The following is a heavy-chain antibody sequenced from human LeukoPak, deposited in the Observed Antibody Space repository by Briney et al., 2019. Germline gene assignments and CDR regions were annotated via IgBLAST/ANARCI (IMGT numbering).Heavy chain of an antibody. Sequence: ASVKVSCKASGYTFTSYGISWVRQAPGQGLEWMGWISAYNGNTNYAQKLQGRVTMTTDTSTSTAYMELRSLRSDDTAVYYCARDVADRSTRHMTGNWFDPWGQGTLVTVSS. CDR2: ISAYNGNT. CDR1: GYTFTSYG. D-gene: IGHD2-2*01. V-gene: IGHV1-18*01. CDR3: ARDVADRSTRHMTGNWFDP. J-gene: IGHJ5*02.